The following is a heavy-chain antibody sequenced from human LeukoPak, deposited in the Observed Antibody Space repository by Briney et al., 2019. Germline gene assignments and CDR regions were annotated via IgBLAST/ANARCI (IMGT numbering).Heavy chain of an antibody. CDR2: IIPIFGTA. D-gene: IGHD3-22*01. CDR1: GGTFSSYA. CDR3: ARDKEYYDSSGYYFDY. J-gene: IGHJ4*02. Sequence: SVKVSCKASGGTFSSYAISWVRQAPGQGLEWMGRIIPIFGTANYAQKFQGRVTITTDESTSTAYMELSSMRSEDTAVYYCARDKEYYDSSGYYFDYWGQGTLVTVSS. V-gene: IGHV1-69*05.